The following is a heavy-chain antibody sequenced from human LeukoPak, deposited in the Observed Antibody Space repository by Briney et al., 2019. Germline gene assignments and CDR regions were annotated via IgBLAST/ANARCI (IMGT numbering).Heavy chain of an antibody. J-gene: IGHJ5*02. CDR3: ARAPSPMDNWFDP. CDR1: GGSISSYY. CDR2: IYYSGST. D-gene: IGHD2-2*03. Sequence: SETLSLTCTVSGGSISSYYWSWIRQPPGKGLEWIGYIYYSGSTNYNPSLKSRVTISVDTSKNQFSLKLSSVTAADTAEYYCARAPSPMDNWFDPWGQGTLVTVSS. V-gene: IGHV4-59*01.